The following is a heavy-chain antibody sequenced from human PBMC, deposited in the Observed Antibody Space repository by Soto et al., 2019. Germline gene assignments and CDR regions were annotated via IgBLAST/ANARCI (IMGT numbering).Heavy chain of an antibody. J-gene: IGHJ3*02. D-gene: IGHD2-21*02. CDR1: GFTFNYYW. V-gene: IGHV3-74*01. CDR2: IHSDGSST. Sequence: EVQLVESEGGLVQRGGSLRLSCAASGFTFNYYWMHWVRQAPGQGLVWVSHIHSDGSSTTYADSVKGRFTISRDNAKNTLYLQTNSLRAEDTAVYHCARGDKGGFDMWGQGTTVTVSS. CDR3: ARGDKGGFDM.